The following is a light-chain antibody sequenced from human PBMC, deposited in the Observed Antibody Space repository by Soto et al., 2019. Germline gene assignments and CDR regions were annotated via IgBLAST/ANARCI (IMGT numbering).Light chain of an antibody. CDR2: SDY. CDR3: AAWDDSLNGPI. Sequence: QLVLTQSPSASGTPGQRVTISCSGSSSNIGSNIVNWYQQLPGTAPKLLIFSDYQRPSGVPARFSGSKSGTSASLVISGLQSEDEADYYCAAWDDSLNGPIFGGGTKLTVL. J-gene: IGLJ2*01. V-gene: IGLV1-44*01. CDR1: SSNIGSNI.